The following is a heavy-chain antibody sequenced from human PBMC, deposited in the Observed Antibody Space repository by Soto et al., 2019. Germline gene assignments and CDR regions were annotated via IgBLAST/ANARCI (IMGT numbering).Heavy chain of an antibody. CDR1: GYTFTSYG. D-gene: IGHD2-15*01. CDR3: AREDLGYCSGGSCYPNWFDP. CDR2: ISAYNGNT. Sequence: QVQLVQSGAEVKKPGASVKVSCKASGYTFTSYGISWVRQAPGQGLEWMGWISAYNGNTNYAQKLQGRVTMTTDTSTSAAYKELRSLRSDDPAVYDCAREDLGYCSGGSCYPNWFDPWGQGTLVTVSS. V-gene: IGHV1-18*01. J-gene: IGHJ5*02.